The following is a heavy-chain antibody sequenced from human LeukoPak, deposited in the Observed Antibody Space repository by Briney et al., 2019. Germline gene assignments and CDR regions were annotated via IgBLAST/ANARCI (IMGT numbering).Heavy chain of an antibody. J-gene: IGHJ6*02. CDR3: AGVESDYYDSSGYYNGYYGMDV. V-gene: IGHV3-53*01. D-gene: IGHD3-22*01. CDR1: GFTVSSNY. CDR2: IYSGGST. Sequence: GGSPRLSCAASGFTVSSNYMSWVRQAPGKGLEWVSVIYSGGSTYYADSVKGRFTISRDNSKNTLYLQMNSLRAEDTAVYYCAGVESDYYDSSGYYNGYYGMDVWGQGTTVTVSS.